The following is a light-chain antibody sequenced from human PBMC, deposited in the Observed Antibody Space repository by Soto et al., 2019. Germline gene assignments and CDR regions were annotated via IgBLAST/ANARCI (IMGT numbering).Light chain of an antibody. CDR1: QSVSSTY. CDR3: QHYGSSPYT. Sequence: EIVLTQSPGTLSLSPGERATLSCRASQSVSSTYLAWYQQKPGQAPRLLIYGALSRATGIPDRFSGSGSGTDYTLTITRLEPEDCAVYYCQHYGSSPYTFGQGTKLEIK. CDR2: GAL. V-gene: IGKV3-20*01. J-gene: IGKJ2*01.